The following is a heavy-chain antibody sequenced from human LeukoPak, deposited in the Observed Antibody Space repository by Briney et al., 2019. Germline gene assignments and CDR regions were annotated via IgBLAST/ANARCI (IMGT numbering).Heavy chain of an antibody. Sequence: GESLKISCKGSGYSFTSYWIGWVRQMPGKGLEWMGIIYPGDSDTRYSPSFQGQVTISADKSISTAYLQWSSLKASDTATYYCARRYYDILTGPGAFDIWGQGTMVTVSS. CDR2: IYPGDSDT. V-gene: IGHV5-51*01. D-gene: IGHD3-9*01. CDR1: GYSFTSYW. J-gene: IGHJ3*02. CDR3: ARRYYDILTGPGAFDI.